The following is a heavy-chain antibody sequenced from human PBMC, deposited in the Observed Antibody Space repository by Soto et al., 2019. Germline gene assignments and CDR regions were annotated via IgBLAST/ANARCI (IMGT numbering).Heavy chain of an antibody. CDR2: IYYNGST. Sequence: QVLLQESGPGLMKPSQTLSLTCTVSGLTISSASYYWSWIRQHPGKGLEWVGNIYYNGSTYYSPSLKSRVTLWVDTSKNQFSLRLASGTAADTSVYYCARYRISGSWSKFDFGCQGTLVTVSS. CDR3: ARYRISGSWSKFDF. D-gene: IGHD6-13*01. CDR1: GLTISSASYY. J-gene: IGHJ4*02. V-gene: IGHV4-31*03.